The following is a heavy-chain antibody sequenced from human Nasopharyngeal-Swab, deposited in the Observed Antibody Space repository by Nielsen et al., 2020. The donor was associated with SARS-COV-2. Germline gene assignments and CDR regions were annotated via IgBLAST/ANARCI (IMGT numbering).Heavy chain of an antibody. J-gene: IGHJ6*02. CDR1: GYRFTDYW. D-gene: IGHD1-26*01. CDR2: IFPGDSDT. CDR3: AIGAAVGTLFHGMDV. Sequence: GEFLKNSWATSGYRFTDYWIAWVRQAPGKGLECMGTIFPGDSDTRYSPSFEGRVTISVDQSITTAYLHWISLKASDTAKYYCAIGAAVGTLFHGMDVWGQGTMVTVSS. V-gene: IGHV5-51*01.